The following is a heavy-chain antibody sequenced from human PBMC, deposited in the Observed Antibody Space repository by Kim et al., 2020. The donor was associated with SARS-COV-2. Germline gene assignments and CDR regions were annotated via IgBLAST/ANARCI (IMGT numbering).Heavy chain of an antibody. CDR2: IYPGDSDT. CDR1: GYSFTSYW. Sequence: GESLKISCKGSGYSFTSYWIGWVRQMPGKGLEWMGIIYPGDSDTRYSPSFQGQVTISADKSISTAYLQWSSLKASDTAMYYCARHGGRRRDGVVTLSYYYGMDVWGQGTTVTVSS. D-gene: IGHD2-21*02. J-gene: IGHJ6*02. V-gene: IGHV5-51*01. CDR3: ARHGGRRRDGVVTLSYYYGMDV.